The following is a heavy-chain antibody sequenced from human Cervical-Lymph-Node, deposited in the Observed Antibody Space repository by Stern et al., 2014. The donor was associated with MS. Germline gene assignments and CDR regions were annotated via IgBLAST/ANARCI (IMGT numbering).Heavy chain of an antibody. CDR3: ARDYEDTSMLFDH. CDR1: GFTFSRYG. D-gene: IGHD2-8*01. V-gene: IGHV3-30*03. Sequence: VQLVESGAAVVQPGGSLRLSCAASGFTFSRYGMHWVRQAPGQGLEWVTGIAYDGNHKYYAAYEKGRVTISRDNSKNTLQLQMNSVTPDDTAIYYCARDYEDTSMLFDHWGQGTLVTVSS. J-gene: IGHJ4*02. CDR2: IAYDGNHK.